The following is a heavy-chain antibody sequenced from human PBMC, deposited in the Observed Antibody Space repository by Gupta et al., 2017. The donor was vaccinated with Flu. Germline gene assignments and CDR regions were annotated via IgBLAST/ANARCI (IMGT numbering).Heavy chain of an antibody. CDR1: GFSVWTTD. V-gene: IGHV3-53*02. J-gene: IGHJ6*02. Sequence: EVQLVETGGGSIQPGGSLSLACTVSGFSVWTTDLNWVRQAPGKGLECVSVFNTADTAYYADSVKGRFTISRDNSKNTVFLQMNSLRVEDTAVYYCARVIAGGMMDVWGQGTTVTVSS. D-gene: IGHD2-21*01. CDR2: FNTADTA. CDR3: ARVIAGGMMDV.